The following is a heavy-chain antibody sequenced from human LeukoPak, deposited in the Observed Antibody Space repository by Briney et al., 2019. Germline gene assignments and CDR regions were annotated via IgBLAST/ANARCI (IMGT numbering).Heavy chain of an antibody. CDR2: IYTSGST. J-gene: IGHJ5*02. V-gene: IGHV4-61*02. Sequence: SETLSFTCTVSGGSISSGSYYWSWIRQPAGKGLEWIGRIYTSGSTNYNPSLKSRVTISVDTSKNQFSLKLSSVTAADTAVYYCAREDYDILTGYPRFDPWGQGTLVTVSS. CDR3: AREDYDILTGYPRFDP. D-gene: IGHD3-9*01. CDR1: GGSISSGSYY.